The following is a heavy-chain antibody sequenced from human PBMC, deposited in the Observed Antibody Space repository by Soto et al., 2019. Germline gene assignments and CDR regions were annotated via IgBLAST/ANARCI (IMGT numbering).Heavy chain of an antibody. CDR2: ISYDGSDK. D-gene: IGHD1-26*01. CDR3: AKDWGSGSHLNWFDP. V-gene: IGHV3-30*18. CDR1: GFTFSSYG. Sequence: QVQLVESGGGVVQPGRSLRLSCVVSGFTFSSYGMHWVRQAPGKGLEWVAVISYDGSDKYYADSVKGRFTISRDNSKNTLYLQMNSLRAEDTAVYYGAKDWGSGSHLNWFDPWGQGTLVTVSS. J-gene: IGHJ5*02.